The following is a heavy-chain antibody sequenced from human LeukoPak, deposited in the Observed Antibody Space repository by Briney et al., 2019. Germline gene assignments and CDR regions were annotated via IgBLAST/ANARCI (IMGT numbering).Heavy chain of an antibody. J-gene: IGHJ4*02. CDR1: GYSISSGYY. CDR3: ARRPDSSGYQYYFDY. D-gene: IGHD3-22*01. V-gene: IGHV4-38-2*01. Sequence: PSETLSLTCAVSGYSISSGYYWGWIRQPPGKGLEWIGSIYHSGSTYYNPSLNSRVTISVDTSKNQFSLKLSSVTAADTAVYYCARRPDSSGYQYYFDYWGQGTLVTVSS. CDR2: IYHSGST.